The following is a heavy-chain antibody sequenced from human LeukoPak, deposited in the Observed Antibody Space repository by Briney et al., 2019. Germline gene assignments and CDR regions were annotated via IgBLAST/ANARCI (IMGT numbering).Heavy chain of an antibody. J-gene: IGHJ2*01. D-gene: IGHD6-13*01. Sequence: PGGSLRLSCAASGFTFSSYGMHWVRQAPGKGLEWVAVIWYDGSNKYYADSVKGRFTISRDNSKNTLYLQMNSLRAEDTAVYYCAKDREQLVPGWYFDLWGRGTLVTVSS. V-gene: IGHV3-33*06. CDR2: IWYDGSNK. CDR1: GFTFSSYG. CDR3: AKDREQLVPGWYFDL.